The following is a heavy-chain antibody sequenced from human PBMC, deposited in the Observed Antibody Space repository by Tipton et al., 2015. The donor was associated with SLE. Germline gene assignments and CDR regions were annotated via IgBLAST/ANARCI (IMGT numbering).Heavy chain of an antibody. J-gene: IGHJ2*01. CDR1: GFTFSSYW. CDR3: ATRLGFGIWYFDL. D-gene: IGHD3-10*01. CDR2: IKQDGSEK. V-gene: IGHV3-7*01. Sequence: SLRLSCAASGFTFSSYWMSWVRQAPGKGLEWVANIKQDGSEKYYVDSVKGRFTISRDNAKNSLYLQMNSLRAEDTAVYYCATRLGFGIWYFDLWGRGTLVTVSS.